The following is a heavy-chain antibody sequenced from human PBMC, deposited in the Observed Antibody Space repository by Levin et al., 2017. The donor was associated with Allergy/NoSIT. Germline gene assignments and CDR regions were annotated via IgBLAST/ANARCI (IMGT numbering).Heavy chain of an antibody. V-gene: IGHV2-5*02. CDR1: GFSFSTSGVG. J-gene: IGHJ4*02. CDR3: AHRHCTSTSCYAGGMFDY. CDR2: IYWDNDK. Sequence: KRSGPTLVKPTQTLTLTCTFSGFSFSTSGVGVGWIRQPPGKALEWLALIYWDNDKRYNPSLKSRLTITKDTSKNQVVLTMTNMDPVDTATYYCAHRHCTSTSCYAGGMFDYWGQGTLVTVSS. D-gene: IGHD2-2*01.